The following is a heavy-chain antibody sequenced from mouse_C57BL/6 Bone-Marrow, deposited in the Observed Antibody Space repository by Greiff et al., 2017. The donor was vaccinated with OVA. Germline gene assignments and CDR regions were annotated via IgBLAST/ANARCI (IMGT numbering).Heavy chain of an antibody. CDR2: IWSDGST. D-gene: IGHD2-2*01. J-gene: IGHJ4*01. Sequence: VQLQQSGPGLVAPSQSLSITCTVSGFSLTSYGVHWVRQPPGKGLEWLVVIWSDGSTTYNSALKSRLSISKDNSKSQVFLKMNSLQTDDTAMYYCARHGNGYPYAMDYWGQGTSVTVSS. V-gene: IGHV2-6-1*01. CDR3: ARHGNGYPYAMDY. CDR1: GFSLTSYG.